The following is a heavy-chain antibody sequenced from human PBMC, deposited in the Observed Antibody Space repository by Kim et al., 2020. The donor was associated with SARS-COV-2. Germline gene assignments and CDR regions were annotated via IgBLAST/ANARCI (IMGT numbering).Heavy chain of an antibody. V-gene: IGHV4-34*01. D-gene: IGHD6-19*01. Sequence: YNPSLKSRVTLSVDTSKNQFSLKLSSVTAADTALYFCATDNSGYYYGLDVWGQGTTVTVSS. J-gene: IGHJ6*02. CDR3: ATDNSGYYYGLDV.